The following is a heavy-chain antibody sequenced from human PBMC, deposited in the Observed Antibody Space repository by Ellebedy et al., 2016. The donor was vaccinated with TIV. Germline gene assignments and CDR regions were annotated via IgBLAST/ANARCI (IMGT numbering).Heavy chain of an antibody. CDR2: INPKSGGA. V-gene: IGHV1-2*02. CDR3: ARGSIYYDSSGYYYDPKWWFDP. D-gene: IGHD3-22*01. J-gene: IGHJ5*02. Sequence: AASVKVSCKASGYIFTGYYMHWVRQVPGQGLEWLGWINPKSGGAKYAQKFQGRVTMTRDTSINTSYMELNRLRSDETAVYYCARGSIYYDSSGYYYDPKWWFDPWGQGTLVTVSS. CDR1: GYIFTGYY.